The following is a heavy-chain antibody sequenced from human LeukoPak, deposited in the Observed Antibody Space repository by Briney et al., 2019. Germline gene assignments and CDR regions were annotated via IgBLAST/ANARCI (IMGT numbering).Heavy chain of an antibody. CDR1: GFTFNSYA. CDR3: GKPTTGYSSGRYPGWPVDY. Sequence: GGSLRLSCAASGFTFNSYAMYWVRQAPGKGLEWVSGIFGSGGSAHYADSVKGRFTISRDNSKNTVYLQMDGLRVEDTAVYYCGKPTTGYSSGRYPGWPVDYWGQGTLVTVSS. J-gene: IGHJ4*02. V-gene: IGHV3-23*01. CDR2: IFGSGGSA. D-gene: IGHD6-19*01.